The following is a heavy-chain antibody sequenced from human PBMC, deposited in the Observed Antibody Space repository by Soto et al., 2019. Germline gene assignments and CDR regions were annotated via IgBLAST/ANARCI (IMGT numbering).Heavy chain of an antibody. V-gene: IGHV3-23*01. D-gene: IGHD6-13*01. CDR3: AKDRQIASAGTSLIDY. CDR2: ISGSGGLT. Sequence: EVQLLESGGGLVQPGGSLRLSCAASGFTFSSYAMNWVRQAPGKGLEWVSSISGSGGLTYYADSVKGRFSISRDNSNNTLDLQTNSLRGDDTAIYYCAKDRQIASAGTSLIDYWGQGTLVTVSS. CDR1: GFTFSSYA. J-gene: IGHJ4*02.